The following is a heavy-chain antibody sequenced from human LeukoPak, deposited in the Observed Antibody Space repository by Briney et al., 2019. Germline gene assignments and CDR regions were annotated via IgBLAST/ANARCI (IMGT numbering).Heavy chain of an antibody. CDR2: IKQDGSEK. Sequence: QAGGSLRLSCAASGFTFSNYWMSWVRQAPGKGLEWVASIKQDGSEKYYVDSVKGRFTISRDNAKNSLYLQINSLRDEDTAVYYCSRPSEDVSGSSCYSYWGQGTLVNVFS. J-gene: IGHJ4*02. D-gene: IGHD2-15*01. CDR1: GFTFSNYW. CDR3: SRPSEDVSGSSCYSY. V-gene: IGHV3-7*04.